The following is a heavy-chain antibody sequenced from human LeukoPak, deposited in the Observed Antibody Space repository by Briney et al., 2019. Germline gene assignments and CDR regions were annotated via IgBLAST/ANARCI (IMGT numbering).Heavy chain of an antibody. CDR1: GGSFSGYY. V-gene: IGHV4-34*01. CDR2: INHSGST. J-gene: IGHJ5*02. Sequence: SETLSLTCAVYGGSFSGYYWSWIRQPPGKGLEWIGEINHSGSTNYNPSLKSRVTISVDTSKNQFSLKLSSVTAADTAVYYCARHSIVVVPAAMEGGRWFDPWGQGTLVTVSS. D-gene: IGHD2-2*01. CDR3: ARHSIVVVPAAMEGGRWFDP.